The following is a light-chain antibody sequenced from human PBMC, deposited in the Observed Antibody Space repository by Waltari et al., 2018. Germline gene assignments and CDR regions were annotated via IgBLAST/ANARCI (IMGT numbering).Light chain of an antibody. J-gene: IGLJ3*02. Sequence: QSALTQPRSVSGSPGQSVTISCTGSSRDVGAWRFVSWYQQHPGKAPKVLIVDVNKGPAGVPDRFSGSKSGNTAFLTISGLQADDEVDYYCCAYAGSYTWVFGGGTRLTVL. V-gene: IGLV2-11*01. CDR1: SRDVGAWRF. CDR3: CAYAGSYTWV. CDR2: DVN.